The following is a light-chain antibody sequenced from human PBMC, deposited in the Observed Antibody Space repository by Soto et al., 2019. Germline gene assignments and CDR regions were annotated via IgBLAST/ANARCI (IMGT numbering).Light chain of an antibody. CDR1: QSVSANY. J-gene: IGKJ4*01. CDR3: PQYGSSPVT. CDR2: DAS. V-gene: IGKV3D-20*01. Sequence: EIVLTQSPATLSLSPGERATLFCGASQSVSANYLAWYQQRPGLAPRLLIYDASSRATGIPDRFSGGGSGTDITLTISRLEPEDFAVYYCPQYGSSPVTFGGGTRVEIQ.